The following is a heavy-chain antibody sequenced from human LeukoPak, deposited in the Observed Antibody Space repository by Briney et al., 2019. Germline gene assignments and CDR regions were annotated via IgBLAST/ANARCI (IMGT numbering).Heavy chain of an antibody. V-gene: IGHV1-2*02. J-gene: IGHJ6*02. Sequence: ASVKVSCKASGYTFTDCYMHWVRQAPGQGFEWMGWINPNDGDTNYAQKFQGRVTMTRDTSISTAHMEVSRLRSEDTAVYYCAKREYCSGGSCYPGGDYYYYYGMDVWGQGTTVTVSS. CDR3: AKREYCSGGSCYPGGDYYYYYGMDV. CDR2: INPNDGDT. CDR1: GYTFTDCY. D-gene: IGHD2-15*01.